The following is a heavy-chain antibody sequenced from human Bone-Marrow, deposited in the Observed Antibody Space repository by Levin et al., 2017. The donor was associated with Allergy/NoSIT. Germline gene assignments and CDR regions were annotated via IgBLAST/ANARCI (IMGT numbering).Heavy chain of an antibody. V-gene: IGHV1-69*06. CDR1: GGTFSSYA. CDR3: AREGPFGERYYYGMDV. J-gene: IGHJ6*02. CDR2: IIPIFGTA. D-gene: IGHD3-10*01. Sequence: SVKVSCKASGGTFSSYAISWVRQAPGQGLEWMGGIIPIFGTANYAQKFQGRVTITADKSTSTAYMELSSLRSEDTAVYYCAREGPFGERYYYGMDVWGQGTTVTVSS.